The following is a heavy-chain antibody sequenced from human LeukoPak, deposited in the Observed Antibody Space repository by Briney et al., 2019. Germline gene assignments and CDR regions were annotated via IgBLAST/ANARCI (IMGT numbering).Heavy chain of an antibody. Sequence: GASVTVSCKASGGTFSSYAISWVRQAPGQGLEWMGGIIPIFGTANYAQKFQGRVTITTDESTSTACMELSSLRSEDTAVYYCARAGYSGSYNLFDYWGQGTLVTVSS. V-gene: IGHV1-69*05. CDR2: IIPIFGTA. CDR1: GGTFSSYA. D-gene: IGHD1-26*01. CDR3: ARAGYSGSYNLFDY. J-gene: IGHJ4*02.